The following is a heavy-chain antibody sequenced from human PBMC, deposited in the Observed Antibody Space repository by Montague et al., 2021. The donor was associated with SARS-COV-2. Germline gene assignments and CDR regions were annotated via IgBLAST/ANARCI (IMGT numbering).Heavy chain of an antibody. CDR3: ARIPVGGKYYFDF. CDR2: TYYRSKWYN. J-gene: IGHJ4*02. V-gene: IGHV6-1*01. D-gene: IGHD2-2*01. CDR1: GDSVSSNIAT. Sequence: CAISGDSVSSNIATWNWIRQSPSGGLEWLGRTYYRSKWYNDCAESVKSRITIDPDTSKHQFSLHLNSVTPEDTAVYYCARIPVGGKYYFDFWGQGTLVTVSS.